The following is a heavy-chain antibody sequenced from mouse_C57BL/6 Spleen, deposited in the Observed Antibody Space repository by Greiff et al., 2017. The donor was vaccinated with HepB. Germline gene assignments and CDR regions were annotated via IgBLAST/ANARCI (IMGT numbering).Heavy chain of an antibody. CDR2: ISNLAYSI. J-gene: IGHJ4*01. Sequence: DVMLVESGGGLVQPGGSLKLSCAASGFTFSDYGMAWVRQAPRKGPEWVAFISNLAYSIYYADTVTGRFTISRENAKNTLYLEMSSLRSEDTAMYYCARQGGLRDYAMDYWGQGTSVTVSS. CDR1: GFTFSDYG. V-gene: IGHV5-15*01. D-gene: IGHD2-2*01. CDR3: ARQGGLRDYAMDY.